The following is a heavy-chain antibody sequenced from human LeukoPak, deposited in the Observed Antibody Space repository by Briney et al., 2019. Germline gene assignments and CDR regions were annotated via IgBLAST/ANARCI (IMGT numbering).Heavy chain of an antibody. CDR3: ARGTTVRGLDY. CDR2: IYSSGST. CDR1: GGSMSVYY. D-gene: IGHD4-11*01. Sequence: SETLSLTCNASGGSMSVYYWNWIRQPPGKGLEWIGYIYSSGSTNYNPSLKSRVTISVDTSKNQFSLKLNSVTAADTAVYYCARGTTVRGLDYWGQGSLVTFSS. J-gene: IGHJ4*02. V-gene: IGHV4-59*01.